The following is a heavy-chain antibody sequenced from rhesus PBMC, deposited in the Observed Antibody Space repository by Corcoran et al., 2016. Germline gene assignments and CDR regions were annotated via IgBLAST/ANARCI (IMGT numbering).Heavy chain of an antibody. J-gene: IGHJ6*01. V-gene: IGHV4-173*01. Sequence: QLQLQESGPGLVKPSETLSLTCPVSGGPISSNSWSWIPPPPGQGLVWIGGISGSGGSSDYNPSLKSRVTISTDPSKNQFSLKLSSVTAADTAVYYCAGSYCTGSGCYLLYGLDSWGQGVVVTVSS. CDR2: ISGSGGSS. CDR1: GGPISSNS. CDR3: AGSYCTGSGCYLLYGLDS. D-gene: IGHD2-21*01.